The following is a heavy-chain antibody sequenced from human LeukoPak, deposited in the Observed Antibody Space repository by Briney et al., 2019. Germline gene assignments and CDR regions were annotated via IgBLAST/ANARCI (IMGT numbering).Heavy chain of an antibody. CDR3: ATIKRGSIFGYFDF. CDR1: GGSISSHY. V-gene: IGHV4-59*11. D-gene: IGHD5-18*01. J-gene: IGHJ4*02. Sequence: SETLSLTCTVSGGSISSHYWSWIRQPPGKGLEWIAYLFDSVNTKDNPSLQSRLTLSADTSKNQFSLRLSSVTATDTAVYYCATIKRGSIFGYFDFWGQGIKVTVSS. CDR2: LFDSVNT.